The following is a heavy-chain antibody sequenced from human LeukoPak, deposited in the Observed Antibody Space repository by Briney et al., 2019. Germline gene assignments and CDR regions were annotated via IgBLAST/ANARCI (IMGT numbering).Heavy chain of an antibody. D-gene: IGHD1-26*01. J-gene: IGHJ6*03. CDR3: ARDPGVVGVGAPADYYLYMDV. CDR2: ISNSGSYI. CDR1: GFTFSSYT. Sequence: GGSLRLSCAASGFTFSSYTMTWVRQTPRKGLEWVSFISNSGSYIYYADSVKGRFTISRDNAKNSLYLQMISLRAEDTAVYYCARDPGVVGVGAPADYYLYMDVWGKGTTVTVSS. V-gene: IGHV3-21*01.